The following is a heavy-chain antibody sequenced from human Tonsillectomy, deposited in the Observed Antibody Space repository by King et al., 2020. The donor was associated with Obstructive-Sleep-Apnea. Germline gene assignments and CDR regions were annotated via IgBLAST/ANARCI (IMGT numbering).Heavy chain of an antibody. CDR3: AKDHGYSGAQYYFDY. Sequence: VQLVESGGGVFQPGGSLRLSCEASGFTSSNFAMHWVRQAPGKGLEWVAVISHDGNSKYYADSVKGRSTISRDSSKNTLFLQMNSLRVEDTAVYYCAKDHGYSGAQYYFDYWGQGTLVTVSS. CDR1: GFTSSNFA. CDR2: ISHDGNSK. V-gene: IGHV3-30*18. J-gene: IGHJ4*02. D-gene: IGHD6-25*01.